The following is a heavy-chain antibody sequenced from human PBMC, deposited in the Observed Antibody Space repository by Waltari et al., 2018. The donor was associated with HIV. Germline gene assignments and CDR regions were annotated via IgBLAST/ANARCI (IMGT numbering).Heavy chain of an antibody. CDR2: FDPEDDET. Sequence: QVQLIQSGAEVKKPGASVKCSRKVFGYTLTELSIHWVRQAPGKGLEWMGGFDPEDDETIYAQKFQGRVTMTEDTSTDSAYMELSSLTSEDTAVYYCATGGGTTSIQLYDLDVWGQGTTVTVSS. CDR3: ATGGGTTSIQLYDLDV. V-gene: IGHV1-24*01. CDR1: GYTLTELS. D-gene: IGHD1-26*01. J-gene: IGHJ6*02.